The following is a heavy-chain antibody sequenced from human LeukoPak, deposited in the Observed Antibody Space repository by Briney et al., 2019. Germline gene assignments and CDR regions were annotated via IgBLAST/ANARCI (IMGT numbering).Heavy chain of an antibody. CDR1: GGSISSSNW. V-gene: IGHV4-4*02. D-gene: IGHD6-13*01. CDR3: ARDYQGLTSSSWYKRGGAFDI. Sequence: SETLSLTCAVSGGSISSSNWWSWVRQPPGKGLEWMGEIYHSGSTNYNPSLKSQVTISVDKSKNQFSLKLSSVTAADTAVYYCARDYQGLTSSSWYKRGGAFDIWGQGTMVTVSS. CDR2: IYHSGST. J-gene: IGHJ3*02.